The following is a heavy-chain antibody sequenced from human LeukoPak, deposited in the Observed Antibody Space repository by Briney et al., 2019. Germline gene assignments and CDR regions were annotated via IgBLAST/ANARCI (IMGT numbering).Heavy chain of an antibody. J-gene: IGHJ6*04. V-gene: IGHV3-7*01. CDR1: GFTFTRYY. D-gene: IGHD3-10*02. CDR2: IKEDGSEK. CDR3: AELGITMIGGV. Sequence: GGSLRLSCAVSGFTFTRYYMSWVRQAPGKGLKWVANIKEDGSEKYYVESMKGRFTISRDNAKNSLYLQMNSLRAEDTAVYYCAELGITMIGGVWGKGTTVTISS.